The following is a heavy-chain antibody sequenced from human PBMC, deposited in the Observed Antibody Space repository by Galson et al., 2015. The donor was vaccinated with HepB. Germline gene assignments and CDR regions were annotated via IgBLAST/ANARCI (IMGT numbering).Heavy chain of an antibody. D-gene: IGHD2-21*02. Sequence: SVKVSCKASGGTFSSYAISWVRQAPGQGLEWMGGIIPIFGTANYAQKFQGRVTITADESTSTAYMELSSLRSEDTAVYYCARSRATRGRSTGWGDSYYYYYMDVWGKGTTVTVSS. J-gene: IGHJ6*03. CDR2: IIPIFGTA. CDR1: GGTFSSYA. V-gene: IGHV1-69*13. CDR3: ARSRATRGRSTGWGDSYYYYYMDV.